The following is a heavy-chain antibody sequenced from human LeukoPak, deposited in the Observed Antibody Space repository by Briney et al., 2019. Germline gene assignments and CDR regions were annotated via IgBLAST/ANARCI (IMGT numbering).Heavy chain of an antibody. CDR1: GYTFTSYY. V-gene: IGHV1-46*01. CDR2: INPSGGST. D-gene: IGHD6-19*01. Sequence: ASVTVSFKASGYTFTSYYRHWVRQAPGQRLEWMGIINPSGGSTSYAQKFQGRVTMTRDTSTSTVYMELSSLRSEDTAVYYCAREGAVAGTDFDYWGQGTLVTVSS. J-gene: IGHJ4*02. CDR3: AREGAVAGTDFDY.